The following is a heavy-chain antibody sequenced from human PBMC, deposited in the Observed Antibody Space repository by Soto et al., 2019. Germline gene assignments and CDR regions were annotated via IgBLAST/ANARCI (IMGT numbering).Heavy chain of an antibody. CDR3: ARVRGLELLYYYYYMDV. J-gene: IGHJ6*03. CDR1: GYTFTSYD. CDR2: MNPNSGNT. D-gene: IGHD1-7*01. V-gene: IGHV1-8*01. Sequence: ASVKVSCKASGYTFTSYDINWVRQATGQGLEWMGWMNPNSGNTGYAQKFQGRVTMTRNTSISTAYMELSSLRSEDTAVYYCARVRGLELLYYYYYMDVWGKGTTVTVS.